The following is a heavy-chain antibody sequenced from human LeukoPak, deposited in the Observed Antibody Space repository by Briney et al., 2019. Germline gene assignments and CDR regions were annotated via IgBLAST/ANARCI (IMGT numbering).Heavy chain of an antibody. J-gene: IGHJ4*02. CDR3: AREIGSGSYWGAVGY. CDR1: GGTFSSYA. CDR2: IIPIFGTA. D-gene: IGHD3-10*01. V-gene: IGHV1-69*13. Sequence: SVKVSCKASGGTFSSYAISWVRQAPGQGLEWMGGIIPIFGTANYAQKFQGRVTITADESTSTAYMELSSLRSEDTAVYYCAREIGSGSYWGAVGYWGQGTLVTVSS.